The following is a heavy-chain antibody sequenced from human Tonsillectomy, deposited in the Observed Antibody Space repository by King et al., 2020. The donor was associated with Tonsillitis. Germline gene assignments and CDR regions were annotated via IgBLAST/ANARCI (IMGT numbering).Heavy chain of an antibody. Sequence: VQLVEYGGGLIQPGGSLRLSCAASGFALSSNYMSWVRQAPGKGLEWVSVIYSGGGTYYAGSVKGRFTNSRDNSKNTLYLQMNSLRAEDTAVYYCARGSMVWDQNIYYFDYWGQGTLVTVSS. CDR2: IYSGGGT. CDR3: ARGSMVWDQNIYYFDY. CDR1: GFALSSNY. V-gene: IGHV3-53*01. J-gene: IGHJ4*02. D-gene: IGHD3-10*01.